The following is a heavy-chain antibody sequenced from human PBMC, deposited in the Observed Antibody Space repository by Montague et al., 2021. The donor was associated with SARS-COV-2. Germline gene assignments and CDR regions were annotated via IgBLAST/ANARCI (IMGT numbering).Heavy chain of an antibody. J-gene: IGHJ6*02. Sequence: TLSLTCTVSGGSVSSGSYYWCWIRQPAGKGLEWVGRIYTSGSSNYNSSLKSRVTISVDTSKNQFSLKVSSVTAADTAVYYCARERSADYYDGSGYHSYKYGMDVWGQGTTVTVSS. CDR1: GGSVSSGSYY. D-gene: IGHD3-22*01. CDR2: IYTSGSS. CDR3: ARERSADYYDGSGYHSYKYGMDV. V-gene: IGHV4-61*02.